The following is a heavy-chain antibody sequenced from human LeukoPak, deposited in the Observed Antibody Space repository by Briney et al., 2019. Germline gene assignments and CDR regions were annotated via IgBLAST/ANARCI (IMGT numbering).Heavy chain of an antibody. CDR3: ARPIDNGSGSYYFPY. D-gene: IGHD3-10*01. CDR1: GFSFHYYA. J-gene: IGHJ4*02. V-gene: IGHV3-30-3*01. Sequence: GRSLRLSCAASGFSFHYYAMHWVRQAPGKGLEWVAVISYDGTNEYYADSMKGRSTISRDNSKNTLYMQMNSLRPEDTAVYYCARPIDNGSGSYYFPYWGQGTLVTVSS. CDR2: ISYDGTNE.